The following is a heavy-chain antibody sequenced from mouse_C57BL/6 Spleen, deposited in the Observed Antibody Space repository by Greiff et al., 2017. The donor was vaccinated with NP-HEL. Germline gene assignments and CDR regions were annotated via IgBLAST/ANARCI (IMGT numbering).Heavy chain of an antibody. CDR3: ARMGLGRSFYAMDD. D-gene: IGHD4-1*01. CDR1: GYTFTDYN. CDR2: INPNNGGT. Sequence: EVQLQQSGPELVKPGASVKIPCKASGYTFTDYNMDWVKQSHGKSLEWIGDINPNNGGTIYNQKFKGKATLTVDKSSSTAYMELRSLTSEDTAVYYCARMGLGRSFYAMDDWGQGTSVTVSS. J-gene: IGHJ4*01. V-gene: IGHV1-18*01.